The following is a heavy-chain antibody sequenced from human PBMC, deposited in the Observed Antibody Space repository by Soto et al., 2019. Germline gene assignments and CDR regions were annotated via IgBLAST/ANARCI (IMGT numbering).Heavy chain of an antibody. CDR3: ARGKRYFDY. V-gene: IGHV4-59*01. Sequence: SETLSLTCTVSGGSISSYYWSWIRQPPGKGLEWIGYLYYSGNNNYNPSLKSRVTISIDTSKNQFSLELNSVTAADTAVYYCARGKRYFDYWGQGTLVTVSS. CDR2: LYYSGNN. CDR1: GGSISSYY. J-gene: IGHJ4*02.